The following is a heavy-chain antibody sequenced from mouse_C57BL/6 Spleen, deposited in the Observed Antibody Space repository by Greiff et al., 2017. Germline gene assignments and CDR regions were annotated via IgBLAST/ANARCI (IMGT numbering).Heavy chain of an antibody. CDR1: GFSLSTSGMG. Sequence: QVTLKESGPGLLQSSQTLSLTCSFSGFSLSTSGMGVSWIRQPSGKGLEWLAHIYWDDDKRYNPSLKSRLTISKDTSRNQVFLKITSVDTADTATYYCARDYYGSSYDYYAMDYWGQGTSVTVSS. CDR3: ARDYYGSSYDYYAMDY. CDR2: IYWDDDK. V-gene: IGHV8-12*01. J-gene: IGHJ4*01. D-gene: IGHD1-1*01.